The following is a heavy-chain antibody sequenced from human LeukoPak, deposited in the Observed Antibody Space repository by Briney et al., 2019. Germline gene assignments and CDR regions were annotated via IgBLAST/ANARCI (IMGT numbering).Heavy chain of an antibody. D-gene: IGHD6-25*01. CDR3: ARVIRSGWEGELSD. Sequence: GGSLRLSCAASGFTFSSYWMHWVRQAPGKGLVWVSRISSDGSTTNYAGSVKGRFTISRDNAKNTLYLQTNSLRAEDTAVYYCARVIRSGWEGELSDWGQGTLVTVSS. CDR1: GFTFSSYW. V-gene: IGHV3-74*01. CDR2: ISSDGSTT. J-gene: IGHJ4*02.